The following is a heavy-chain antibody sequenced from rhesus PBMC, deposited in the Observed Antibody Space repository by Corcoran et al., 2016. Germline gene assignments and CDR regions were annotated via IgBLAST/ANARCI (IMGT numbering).Heavy chain of an antibody. CDR1: GFTFSRHG. Sequence: EVQLVESGGGLVQPGGYLRLSCAASGFTFSRHGMHWVRQPPGKGLEWVEVISDDGRKKYYADSVKDRFNISRDNSKNMLYLQMNNRKLEDTAVYYCARDTATEYVFDYWGQGVLVTVSS. CDR2: ISDDGRKK. D-gene: IGHD5-12*01. V-gene: IGHV3-54*02. J-gene: IGHJ4*01. CDR3: ARDTATEYVFDY.